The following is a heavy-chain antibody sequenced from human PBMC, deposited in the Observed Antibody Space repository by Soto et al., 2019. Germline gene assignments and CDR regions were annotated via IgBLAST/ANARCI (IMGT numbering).Heavy chain of an antibody. D-gene: IGHD2-21*01. V-gene: IGHV1-18*01. Sequence: ASVKVSCKASGYTFTIYGISWVLQAPGQGLEWMGWISAYNGNTNYAQKLQGRVTMTTDTSTSTAYMELRSLRSDDTAVYYCARDVMELEGEGWWGFFPDYWGQGTLVTVSS. CDR2: ISAYNGNT. J-gene: IGHJ4*02. CDR1: GYTFTIYG. CDR3: ARDVMELEGEGWWGFFPDY.